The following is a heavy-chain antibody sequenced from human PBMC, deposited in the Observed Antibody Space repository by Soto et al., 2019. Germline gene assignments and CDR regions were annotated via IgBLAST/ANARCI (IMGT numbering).Heavy chain of an antibody. V-gene: IGHV3-64D*06. CDR1: EFTFSTYT. CDR2: IISNGGKT. Sequence: GGSLRLSCSASEFTFSTYTMHWGRQAPGKGLEYVSSIISNGGKTYYADYVKGRFSISRDNSKNTVYLQMSSLRAEDTAVYYCVKVRIGTYYYLDSWGQGDLVTVSS. D-gene: IGHD1-26*01. J-gene: IGHJ4*02. CDR3: VKVRIGTYYYLDS.